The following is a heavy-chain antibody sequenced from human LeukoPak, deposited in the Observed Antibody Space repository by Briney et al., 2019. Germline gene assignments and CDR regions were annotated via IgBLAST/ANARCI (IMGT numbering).Heavy chain of an antibody. CDR2: IYYSGGT. J-gene: IGHJ1*01. D-gene: IGHD4-23*01. CDR1: GGSISSGDYY. V-gene: IGHV4-30-4*01. CDR3: ARTVGTGVFQH. Sequence: SQTLSLTCTVSGGSISSGDYYWSWIRQPPGKGLEWIGYIYYSGGTYYNPSLKSRVTISVDTSKNQFSLKLSSVTAADTAVYYCARTVGTGVFQHWGQGTLVTASS.